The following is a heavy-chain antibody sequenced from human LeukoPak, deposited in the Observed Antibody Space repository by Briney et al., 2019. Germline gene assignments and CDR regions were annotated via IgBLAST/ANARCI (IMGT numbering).Heavy chain of an antibody. CDR2: INRDGRSA. D-gene: IGHD3-10*01. V-gene: IGHV3-74*01. Sequence: PGGSLRLSCRASGVTLSDYGMPWVRQAPGEGLVWVSRINRDGRSAGYADFVKGRFTISRDNSKNTLAMQMDSLTVEDTGVFYCSRGKRGFGDPYSYLEHGGQGVLVTVSS. J-gene: IGHJ4*02. CDR1: GVTLSDYG. CDR3: SRGKRGFGDPYSYLEH.